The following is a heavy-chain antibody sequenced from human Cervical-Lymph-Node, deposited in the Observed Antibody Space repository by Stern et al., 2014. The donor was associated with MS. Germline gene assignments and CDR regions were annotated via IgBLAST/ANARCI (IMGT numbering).Heavy chain of an antibody. CDR3: TRDANYY. J-gene: IGHJ4*02. CDR2: ISSSSTYI. V-gene: IGHV3-21*01. CDR1: GFTFSDHA. Sequence: EVQLEESGGGLVKPGGSLRLSCVASGFTFSDHAMNWVRQAPGQGLEWVSSISSSSTYIYYADSLKGRFTISRDNAKNSVFLQMNNLRAEDTAVYYCTRDANYYWGQGALVTVSS. D-gene: IGHD5-24*01.